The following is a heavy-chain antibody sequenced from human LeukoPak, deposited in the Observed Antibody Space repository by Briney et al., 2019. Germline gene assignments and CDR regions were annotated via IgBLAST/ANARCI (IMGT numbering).Heavy chain of an antibody. CDR1: GFTFSSYA. CDR3: ARDGGDDSSGYSLWLDY. J-gene: IGHJ4*02. D-gene: IGHD3-22*01. CDR2: ITNDGSST. Sequence: GGSLRLSCAASGFTFSSYAMSWVRQAPGKGLEWVSRITNDGSSTTYADSVKGRFTISRDNAKNMLYLQVNSLRAEDTAVYYCARDGGDDSSGYSLWLDYWGQGTPVTVSS. V-gene: IGHV3-74*01.